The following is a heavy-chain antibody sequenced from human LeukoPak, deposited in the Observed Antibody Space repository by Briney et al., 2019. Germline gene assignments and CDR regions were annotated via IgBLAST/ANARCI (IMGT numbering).Heavy chain of an antibody. D-gene: IGHD2-2*01. CDR2: ISGSGGST. J-gene: IGHJ4*02. Sequence: GGSLRLSCAASGFTFSSYAMSWVRQAPGKGLEWVSAISGSGGSTYYADSVKGRFTISRDNSKNPLYLQMNSLRAEDTAVYYCAKDSTGYCSSTSCYWGPFDYWGQGTLVTVSS. CDR1: GFTFSSYA. V-gene: IGHV3-23*01. CDR3: AKDSTGYCSSTSCYWGPFDY.